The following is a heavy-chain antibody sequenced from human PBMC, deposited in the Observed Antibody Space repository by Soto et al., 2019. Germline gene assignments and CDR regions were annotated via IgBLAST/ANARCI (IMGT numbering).Heavy chain of an antibody. J-gene: IGHJ6*02. CDR2: INPNSGGT. CDR3: ARVPTRTYYYGSGSYDYYYGMDV. D-gene: IGHD3-10*01. V-gene: IGHV1-2*02. CDR1: GYTFTGYY. Sequence: ASVKVSCKASGYTFTGYYMHWVRQAPGQGLEWMGWINPNSGGTNYAQKFQGRVTMTRDTSISTAYMELSRLRSDDTAVYYCARVPTRTYYYGSGSYDYYYGMDVWGQGTTVTVSS.